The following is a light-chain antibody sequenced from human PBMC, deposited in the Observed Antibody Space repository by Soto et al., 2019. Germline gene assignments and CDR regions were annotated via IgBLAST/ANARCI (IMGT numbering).Light chain of an antibody. CDR2: VAS. Sequence: DIQMTQSPSSLSASVGDRVTITCRASQTISSFLNWYQQKPGQAPKLLIYVASSLVSGVPSRFSGSGSGEEFTLTISSLQPEDFATYFCQESYSTPPGTFGQGTKLEIK. J-gene: IGKJ2*02. CDR1: QTISSF. V-gene: IGKV1-39*01. CDR3: QESYSTPPGT.